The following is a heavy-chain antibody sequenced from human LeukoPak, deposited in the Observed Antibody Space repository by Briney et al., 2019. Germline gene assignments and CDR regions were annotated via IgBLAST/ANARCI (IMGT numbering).Heavy chain of an antibody. J-gene: IGHJ4*02. CDR3: ASVSEPIVAAGHTTGTYFDY. CDR2: IKQDGSEK. V-gene: IGHV3-7*01. CDR1: EFTFSTYW. D-gene: IGHD6-13*01. Sequence: GGSLRHSCAASEFTFSTYWMSWVRQAPGKGLEWVADIKQDGSEKYYVDSVKGRFTISRDNAKNSLYLQMNSLRAEDTAVYYCASVSEPIVAAGHTTGTYFDYWGQGTLVTVSS.